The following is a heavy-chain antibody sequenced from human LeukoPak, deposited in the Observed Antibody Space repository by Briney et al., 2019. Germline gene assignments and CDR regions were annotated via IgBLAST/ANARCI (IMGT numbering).Heavy chain of an antibody. V-gene: IGHV4-34*01. CDR1: GGSFSGYY. CDR3: AKSNGYGLVDI. CDR2: INHSGST. D-gene: IGHD3-10*01. Sequence: SSETLSLTCAVYGGSFSGYYWSWIRQPPGKGLEWIGEINHSGSTNYNPSLKSRVTISVDTSKNQFSLKLTSVTAADTAVYYCAKSNGYGLVDIWGQGTMVTVSS. J-gene: IGHJ3*02.